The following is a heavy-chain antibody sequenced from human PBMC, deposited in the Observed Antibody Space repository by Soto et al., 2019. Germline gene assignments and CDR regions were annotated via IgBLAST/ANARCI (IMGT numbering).Heavy chain of an antibody. CDR2: INSDGSST. D-gene: IGHD6-19*01. Sequence: PGGSLRLSCAASGFTFSTYWMHWVRQAPGKGLEWVSRINSDGSSTNYADSVKGRFAILRDNAKNTLYLQMNSLRAEDTAVYYCAKDEFSSGWPYYFDYWGQGTLVTVSS. CDR1: GFTFSTYW. CDR3: AKDEFSSGWPYYFDY. V-gene: IGHV3-74*01. J-gene: IGHJ4*02.